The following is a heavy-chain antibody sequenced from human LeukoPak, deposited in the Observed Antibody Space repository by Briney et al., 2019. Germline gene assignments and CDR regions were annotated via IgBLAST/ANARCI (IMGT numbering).Heavy chain of an antibody. CDR2: ISYDGSNK. CDR1: GFTFSSYA. J-gene: IGHJ6*04. V-gene: IGHV3-30*04. D-gene: IGHD2-2*01. Sequence: GRSLRLSCAASGFTFSSYAMHWVRQAPGKGLEWVAVISYDGSNKYYADSVKGRFTISRDNSKNTLYLQMNSLRAEDTAVYYCARDRSQVPADLYYYYYGMDVWGEGTAVTVSS. CDR3: ARDRSQVPADLYYYYYGMDV.